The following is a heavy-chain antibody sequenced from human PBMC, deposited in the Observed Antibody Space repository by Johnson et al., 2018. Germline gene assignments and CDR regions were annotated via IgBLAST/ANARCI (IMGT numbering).Heavy chain of an antibody. D-gene: IGHD3-3*01. CDR3: AKGYYDFWSVPGVDV. J-gene: IGHJ6*04. V-gene: IGHV3-9*01. CDR2: ISWNSGSI. Sequence: VQLVESGGGLVQPGRSLRLSCAASGFTFDDYAMHWVRQAPGKGLEWVSGISWNSGSIGYADSVKGRFTISRDNAKNSLYLQMNSLRAGGTAVYYCAKGYYDFWSVPGVDVWGKGTTVTVSS. CDR1: GFTFDDYA.